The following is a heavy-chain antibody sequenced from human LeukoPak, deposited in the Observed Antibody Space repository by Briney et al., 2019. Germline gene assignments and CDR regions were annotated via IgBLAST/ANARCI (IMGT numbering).Heavy chain of an antibody. CDR2: INPNSGGT. Sequence: ASVKVSCKASGYTFTGYYMHWVRQAPGQGLEWMGWINPNSGGTNYAQKFQGRVTMTRDTSISTAYMELSRLRHDDTAVYYCARDISGWDAEYYFDYWGQGTLVTVSS. D-gene: IGHD6-19*01. CDR3: ARDISGWDAEYYFDY. J-gene: IGHJ4*02. V-gene: IGHV1-2*02. CDR1: GYTFTGYY.